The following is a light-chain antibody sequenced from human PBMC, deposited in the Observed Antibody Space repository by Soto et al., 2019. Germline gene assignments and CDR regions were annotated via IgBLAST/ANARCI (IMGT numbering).Light chain of an antibody. J-gene: IGKJ4*01. CDR2: WAS. CDR3: QQYYSTPLT. CDR1: QSVLYSSNNKNY. Sequence: DIVMTQSPDSLAVSLGERATINCKSSQSVLYSSNNKNYLAWYQQKPGQPPKLLIYWASTRESGVPDRFSGSGCGTDFPLPISSLQAEDVAVYYSQQYYSTPLTFGGGTKVEIK. V-gene: IGKV4-1*01.